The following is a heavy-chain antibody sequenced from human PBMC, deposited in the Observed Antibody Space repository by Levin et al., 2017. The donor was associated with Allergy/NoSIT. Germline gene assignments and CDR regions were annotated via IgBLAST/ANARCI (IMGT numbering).Heavy chain of an antibody. CDR2: ISSSGGST. D-gene: IGHD1-14*01. V-gene: IGHV3-23*01. CDR1: GFTFSSYA. J-gene: IGHJ4*02. Sequence: SCAASGFTFSSYAMSWVRQAPGKGLEWVSTISSSGGSTYYADSVKGRFTISRDNSKNTLYLQMNSLRAEDTAIYYCATVFRGIIDPWDYWGQGTLVTVSS. CDR3: ATVFRGIIDPWDY.